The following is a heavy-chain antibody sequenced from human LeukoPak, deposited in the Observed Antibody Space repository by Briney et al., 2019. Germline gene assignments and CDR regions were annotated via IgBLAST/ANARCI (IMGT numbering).Heavy chain of an antibody. CDR2: INSDGSST. CDR1: GFTFSSYW. Sequence: GGSLRLSCAASGFTFSSYWMHWVRQAPGKGLGGVSRINSDGSSTNYADSVKGRFTISRDNAKNTLYLQMNSLRAEDTAVYYCARVPSYWGQGTLVTVSS. J-gene: IGHJ4*02. V-gene: IGHV3-74*01. CDR3: ARVPSY.